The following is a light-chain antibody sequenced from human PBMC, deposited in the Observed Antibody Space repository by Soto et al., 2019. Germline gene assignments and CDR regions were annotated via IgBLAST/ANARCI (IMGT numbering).Light chain of an antibody. CDR1: SSNIGDNY. CDR2: DND. J-gene: IGLJ1*01. V-gene: IGLV1-51*01. CDR3: GTWDDRLDGNYV. Sequence: QSVLTQPPTVSAAPGQQVTISCSGSSSNIGDNYVSWYQHLPGTAPKLVVYDNDRRPSGIPGRFSGSKSGTSATLVITGLQTGDEADYYCGTWDDRLDGNYVLGNGTKVT.